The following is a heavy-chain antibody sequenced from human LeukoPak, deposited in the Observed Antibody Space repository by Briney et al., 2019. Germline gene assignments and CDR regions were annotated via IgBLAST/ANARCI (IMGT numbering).Heavy chain of an antibody. CDR2: ISAYNGNT. J-gene: IGHJ6*02. D-gene: IGHD3-10*01. V-gene: IGHV1-18*01. CDR3: ATDRSGGNYGMDV. Sequence: ASVKVSCKASGYTFTSYGISWVRQAPGQGLEWMGWISAYNGNTNYAQKLQGRVTMTTDTSTSTAYMELSSLRSEDTAVYYCATDRSGGNYGMDVWGQGTTVTVSS. CDR1: GYTFTSYG.